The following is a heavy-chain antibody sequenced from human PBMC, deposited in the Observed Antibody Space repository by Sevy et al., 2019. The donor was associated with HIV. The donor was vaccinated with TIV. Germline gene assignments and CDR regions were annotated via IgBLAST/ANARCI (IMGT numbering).Heavy chain of an antibody. D-gene: IGHD3-10*01. V-gene: IGHV3-7*01. Sequence: GGSLRLFCAASGFTFRSYWMSWVRQGPGKGLEWVTNIKKDGSEKYYLDSVKGRFTISRDNAKNSVFLQMNSLRVEDTAVYYCVGGPPADWGQGTLVTVSS. J-gene: IGHJ4*02. CDR1: GFTFRSYW. CDR2: IKKDGSEK. CDR3: VGGPPAD.